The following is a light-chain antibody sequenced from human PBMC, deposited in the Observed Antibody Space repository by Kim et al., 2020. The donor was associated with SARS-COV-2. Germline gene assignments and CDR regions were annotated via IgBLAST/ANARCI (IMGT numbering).Light chain of an antibody. V-gene: IGKV3-20*01. CDR1: QSVSRSY. CDR3: QQYSNSPT. CDR2: GAS. Sequence: SLSPGERAALSCRASQSVSRSYLAWYQQKPGQAPKLLIHGASNRATGIPERFSGSGSGTDFTLTVSRLEPEDFAVYYCQQYSNSPTFGQGTKLEI. J-gene: IGKJ2*01.